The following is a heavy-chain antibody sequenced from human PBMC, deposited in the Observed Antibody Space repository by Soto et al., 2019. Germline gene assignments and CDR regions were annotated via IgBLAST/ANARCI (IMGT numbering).Heavy chain of an antibody. CDR1: GFIFSDHH. D-gene: IGHD3-16*01. V-gene: IGHV3-72*01. CDR3: AQVTGTPHLGSLGMGV. J-gene: IGHJ6*02. CDR2: SRNKNKNYST. Sequence: PGGSLRLSCTVSGFIFSDHHIDWVRQAPGKGLEWVARSRNKNKNYSTEYAASVRGRFTISRDDSQRSLYLQMNSLKVEDTAVYYCAQVTGTPHLGSLGMGVWGPGTTVTVSS.